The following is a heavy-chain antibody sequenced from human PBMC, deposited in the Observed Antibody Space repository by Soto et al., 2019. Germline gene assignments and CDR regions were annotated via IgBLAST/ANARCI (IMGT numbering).Heavy chain of an antibody. CDR3: ARVYSVAGNNWFDP. V-gene: IGHV1-18*01. D-gene: IGHD6-19*01. CDR1: GYTFSSYG. CDR2: INAYNVNT. J-gene: IGHJ5*02. Sequence: QVHLVQSGAEVKKPGASVKVSCKASGYTFSSYGISWVRQAPGQGLEWMGWINAYNVNTNYAQNLQGRVTMTTDTSTNTAYMELRSLRSDDTAVYYCARVYSVAGNNWFDPGGQGILVTVSS.